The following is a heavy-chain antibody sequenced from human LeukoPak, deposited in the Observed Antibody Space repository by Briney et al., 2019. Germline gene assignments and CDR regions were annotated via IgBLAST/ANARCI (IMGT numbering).Heavy chain of an antibody. J-gene: IGHJ4*02. Sequence: PGGSLRLSCAASGFTFSSYSMNWVRQAPGKGLEWVAVISYDGSNKYYADSVKGRFTISRDNSKNTLYLQMNSLRAEDTAVYYCARDLTPFYYFDYWGQGTLVTVSS. CDR3: ARDLTPFYYFDY. V-gene: IGHV3-30*03. CDR1: GFTFSSYS. CDR2: ISYDGSNK.